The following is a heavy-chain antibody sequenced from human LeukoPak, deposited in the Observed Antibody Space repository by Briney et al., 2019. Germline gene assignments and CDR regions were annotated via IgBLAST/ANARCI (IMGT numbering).Heavy chain of an antibody. CDR2: IYSGGNT. CDR1: GFTVSSNY. D-gene: IGHD3-22*01. V-gene: IGHV3-53*01. J-gene: IGHJ4*01. CDR3: ATPLDYYDSSGYHQGGD. Sequence: GGSLRLSCAASGFTVSSNYMSWVRQAPGKGLEWVSVIYSGGNTYYADSVEGRFTISRDNSKNSLYLQMNSLRAEDTAVYHCATPLDYYDSSGYHQGGDWGQGTLVTVSS.